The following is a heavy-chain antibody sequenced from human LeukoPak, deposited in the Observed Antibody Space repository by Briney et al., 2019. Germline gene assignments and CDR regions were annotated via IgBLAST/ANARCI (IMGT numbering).Heavy chain of an antibody. D-gene: IGHD4-17*01. V-gene: IGHV3-7*01. CDR3: AKEIRRFDS. J-gene: IGHJ5*01. Sequence: PGGSLRLSCAASGFTFRNYWMSWVRQVPGTGLEWEANIKQDGSDRNYVTSVRGRFTISRDNAESSLYLQMNNLRAEDTAVYYCAKEIRRFDSWGQGTLVTVSS. CDR1: GFTFRNYW. CDR2: IKQDGSDR.